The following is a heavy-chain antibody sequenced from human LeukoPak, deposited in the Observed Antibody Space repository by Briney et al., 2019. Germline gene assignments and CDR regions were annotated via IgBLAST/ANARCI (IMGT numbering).Heavy chain of an antibody. CDR3: ARDKSSGYYYFDY. V-gene: IGHV3-23*01. CDR1: GLTFSTYA. Sequence: PGGSLRLSCSASGLTFSTYAMTWVRQAPGRGLEWVSAINTPGGSTYYADSVKGRFTISRDNSKNTLYLQMNSLRAEDTALYYCARDKSSGYYYFDYWGQGTLVTVSS. CDR2: INTPGGST. J-gene: IGHJ4*02. D-gene: IGHD3-22*01.